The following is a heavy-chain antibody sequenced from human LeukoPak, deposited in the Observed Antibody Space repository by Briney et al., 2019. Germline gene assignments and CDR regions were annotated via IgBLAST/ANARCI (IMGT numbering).Heavy chain of an antibody. V-gene: IGHV1-46*01. Sequence: ASVKVSCKASGYTFTSYYMHWVRQAPGQGLEWMEIINPSGGSTSYAQKFQGRVTMTRDTSTSTVYMELSSLRSEDTAVYYCAREGYCSSTSCYWFDPWGQGTLVTVSS. D-gene: IGHD2-2*01. CDR2: INPSGGST. CDR1: GYTFTSYY. J-gene: IGHJ5*02. CDR3: AREGYCSSTSCYWFDP.